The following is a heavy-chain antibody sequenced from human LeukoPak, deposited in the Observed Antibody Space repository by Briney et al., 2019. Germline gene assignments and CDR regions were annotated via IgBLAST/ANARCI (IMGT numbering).Heavy chain of an antibody. Sequence: SVKVSCKASGGTFSSYAISWVRQAPGQGLEWMGGIIPIFGTANYAQKFQGRVTITADESTSTAYMELSSLRSEDTAVYYCARNIYDSSGPAYYYYGMNVWGQGTTVTVSS. V-gene: IGHV1-69*13. J-gene: IGHJ6*02. CDR3: ARNIYDSSGPAYYYYGMNV. CDR2: IIPIFGTA. D-gene: IGHD3-22*01. CDR1: GGTFSSYA.